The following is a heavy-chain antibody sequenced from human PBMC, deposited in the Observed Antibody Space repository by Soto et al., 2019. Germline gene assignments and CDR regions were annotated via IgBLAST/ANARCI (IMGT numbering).Heavy chain of an antibody. CDR3: VEGWNDF. V-gene: IGHV3-15*01. D-gene: IGHD1-1*01. Sequence: EVKVVESGGDFVKPGGSLRLSCATSGFMFSSAWMSWVRQAPGKGLEWVGRIKSRSDVGARDYAAPVKGRVNISRDDSKHMVYLQMDSLKVEDSAVYYCVEGWNDFWGQGTLVTVSS. J-gene: IGHJ4*02. CDR2: IKSRSDVGAR. CDR1: GFMFSSAW.